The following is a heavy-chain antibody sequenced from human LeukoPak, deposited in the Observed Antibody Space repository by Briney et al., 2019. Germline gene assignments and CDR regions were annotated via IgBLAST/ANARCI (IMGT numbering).Heavy chain of an antibody. CDR1: GYTFTDYY. J-gene: IGHJ6*03. CDR2: VDPEDGET. D-gene: IGHD4-11*01. V-gene: IGHV1-69-2*01. CDR3: ATDYRDYYYYMDV. Sequence: ASVKVSCKASGYTFTDYYMHWVQQAPGKGLEGRGRVDPEDGETIYAEKFQGRVTITADTSTDTAYMELSSLRSEDTAVYYCATDYRDYYYYMDVWGKGTTVTVSS.